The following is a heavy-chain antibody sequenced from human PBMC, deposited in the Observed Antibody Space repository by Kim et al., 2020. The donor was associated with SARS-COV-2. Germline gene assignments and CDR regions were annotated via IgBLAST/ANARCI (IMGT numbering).Heavy chain of an antibody. V-gene: IGHV3-23*01. D-gene: IGHD3-3*02. CDR3: AKTFLEWLSTWYFDY. J-gene: IGHJ4*02. CDR1: GFTFSSYA. Sequence: GGSLRLSCAASGFTFSSYAMSWVRQAPGKGLEWVSAISGSGGSTYYADSVKGRFTISRDNSKNTLYLQMNSLRAEDTAVYYCAKTFLEWLSTWYFDYWGQGTLVTVSS. CDR2: ISGSGGST.